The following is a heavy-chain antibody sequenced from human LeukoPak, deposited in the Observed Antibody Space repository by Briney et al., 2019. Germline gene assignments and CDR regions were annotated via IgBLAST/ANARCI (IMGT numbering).Heavy chain of an antibody. CDR1: GYTFTGYY. D-gene: IGHD1-20*01. V-gene: IGHV1-2*02. J-gene: IGHJ4*02. CDR2: INPNSGGT. CDR3: ARAVSGTEPHYFDY. Sequence: ASVKVSCKASGYTFTGYYMHWVRQAPGQGLEWMGWINPNSGGTNYAQKFQGRVTMTRDTSTSTVYMELSSLRSDDTAVYYCARAVSGTEPHYFDYWGQGTLVTVSS.